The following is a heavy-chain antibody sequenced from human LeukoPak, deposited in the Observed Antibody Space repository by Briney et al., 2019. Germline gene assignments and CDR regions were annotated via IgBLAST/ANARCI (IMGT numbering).Heavy chain of an antibody. J-gene: IGHJ4*02. CDR2: IYHSGST. CDR1: GGSISSSYW. CDR3: ARAGSGTYYRGFDY. Sequence: PSETLSLTCAVSGGSISSSYWWSWVRQPPGKGLEWIGEIYHSGSTNYNPSLKSRVTISVDTSKNQFSLKLSSVTAADTAVYYCARAGSGTYYRGFDYWGQGTLVTVSS. D-gene: IGHD3-10*01. V-gene: IGHV4-4*02.